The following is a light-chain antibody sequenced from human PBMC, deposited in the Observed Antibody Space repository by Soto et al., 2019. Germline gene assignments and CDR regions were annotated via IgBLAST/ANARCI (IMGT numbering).Light chain of an antibody. CDR1: QDISNY. J-gene: IGKJ2*01. CDR2: DAS. CDR3: QQYDNLPYT. V-gene: IGKV1-33*01. Sequence: DIQMTQSPSSLSASVGDRVTITCQASQDISNYLNWYQQKPGKAPKLPIYDASNLETGVPSRFSGSGSGTDFTFTISSLQPEDIATYYCQQYDNLPYTLGQGTKLEIK.